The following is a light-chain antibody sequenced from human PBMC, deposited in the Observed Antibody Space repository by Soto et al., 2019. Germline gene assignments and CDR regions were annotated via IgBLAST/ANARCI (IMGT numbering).Light chain of an antibody. CDR3: QHYSNWPPT. J-gene: IGKJ3*01. CDR2: YAS. V-gene: IGKV3-15*01. Sequence: EVVMTQSPATLSVSPGERVTLSCRASQSVHRNLAWYQQKPGHGPSLLMYYASTRATGVQDRFTGSGSGTEFTLTISSLQSEDFGVYHCQHYSNWPPTFGPGTKVEIK. CDR1: QSVHRN.